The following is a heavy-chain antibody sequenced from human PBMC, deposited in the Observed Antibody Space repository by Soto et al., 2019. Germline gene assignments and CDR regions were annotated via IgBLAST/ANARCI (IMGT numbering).Heavy chain of an antibody. D-gene: IGHD3-10*01. J-gene: IGHJ3*02. CDR2: ISSSSSYI. CDR1: GFTFSSYS. Sequence: EVQLVESGGGLVKPGGSLRLSCAASGFTFSSYSMNWVRQAPGKGLEWVSSISSSSSYIYYADSVKGRFTISRDNAKNSLYLQMNSLRAEDTAVYYCARDSGVTVSFDAFDIWGQGTMVTVSS. CDR3: ARDSGVTVSFDAFDI. V-gene: IGHV3-21*01.